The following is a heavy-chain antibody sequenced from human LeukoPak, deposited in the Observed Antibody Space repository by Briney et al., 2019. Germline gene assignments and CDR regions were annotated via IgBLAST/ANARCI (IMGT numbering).Heavy chain of an antibody. J-gene: IGHJ4*02. CDR3: AKGRYFDWSYCYFDY. D-gene: IGHD3-9*01. Sequence: ASVKVSCKASGYTFTNYYIHWVRQAPGQGLEWMGLINPSGGTTNCAQKFQGRVTMTRDMSTTTVYMHLSSLRAEDTAVYYCAKGRYFDWSYCYFDYWGQGTLVTVSS. CDR2: INPSGGTT. V-gene: IGHV1-46*01. CDR1: GYTFTNYY.